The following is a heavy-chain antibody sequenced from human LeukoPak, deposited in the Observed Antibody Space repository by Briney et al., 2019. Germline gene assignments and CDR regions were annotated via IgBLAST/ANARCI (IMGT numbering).Heavy chain of an antibody. D-gene: IGHD6-19*01. J-gene: IGHJ4*02. CDR3: GSRYNSGWWHY. CDR1: GGSFSAYY. CDR2: INHSGST. Sequence: SETLSLTCAVYGGSFSAYYWSWIRQPPGKGREWIWEINHSGSTNYNPSLKSRVTISVDTSKSQFSLKLSSVNAAETAVYYCGSRYNSGWWHYWGRGTMVTVSS. V-gene: IGHV4-34*01.